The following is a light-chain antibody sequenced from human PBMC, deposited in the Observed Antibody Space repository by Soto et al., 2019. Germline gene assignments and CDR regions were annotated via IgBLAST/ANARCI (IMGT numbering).Light chain of an antibody. Sequence: EIVLTQSPGTLSLSPGERATLSCRASQSVSSSYLAWYQQKPGQAPRLLIYGASSRATGIPDRFSGSGSGTDFTLTISRLEPEDFAVYYCQHLPKTFGQGTKVEIK. V-gene: IGKV3-20*01. CDR2: GAS. CDR1: QSVSSSY. J-gene: IGKJ1*01. CDR3: QHLPKT.